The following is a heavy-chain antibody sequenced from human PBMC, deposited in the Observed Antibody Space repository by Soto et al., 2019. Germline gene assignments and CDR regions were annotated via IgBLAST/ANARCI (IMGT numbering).Heavy chain of an antibody. CDR3: ARGHRIVGAAHFDY. Sequence: QVQLQQWGAGLLKPSETLSLTCAVYGGSFSGYYWSWIRQPPGKGLEWIGEINHSGSTNYNPSLKSRVTISVDTSKNQFSLKLSSVTAADTAVYYCARGHRIVGAAHFDYWGQGTLVTVSS. D-gene: IGHD1-26*01. J-gene: IGHJ4*02. V-gene: IGHV4-34*01. CDR1: GGSFSGYY. CDR2: INHSGST.